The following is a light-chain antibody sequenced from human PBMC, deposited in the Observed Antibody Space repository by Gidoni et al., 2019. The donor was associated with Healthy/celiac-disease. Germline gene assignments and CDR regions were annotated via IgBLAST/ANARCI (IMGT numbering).Light chain of an antibody. J-gene: IGKJ1*01. Sequence: EIVLTQSPATLSLSPGERATLSCRASQSVSSYLAWYQQKPGQQPRSLIYDAATRATAIPARFSGSGCGKDFTITISSREHEDFAVYYCKQRSNWLTWTFGQGTKVEIK. CDR1: QSVSSY. CDR2: DAA. CDR3: KQRSNWLTWT. V-gene: IGKV3-11*01.